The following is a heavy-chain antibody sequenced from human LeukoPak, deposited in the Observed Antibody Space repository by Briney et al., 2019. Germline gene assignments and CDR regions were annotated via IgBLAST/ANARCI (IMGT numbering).Heavy chain of an antibody. Sequence: GGSLRLSCAASGFTFSSYGMSWVRQAPGKGLEWVSAINTSGGSTYYADSVKGRFTISRDNAKNSLYLQMNSLRAEDTAVYYCARLTRFGDLDYWGQGTLVTVSS. CDR2: INTSGGST. J-gene: IGHJ4*02. CDR1: GFTFSSYG. D-gene: IGHD3-10*01. V-gene: IGHV3-23*01. CDR3: ARLTRFGDLDY.